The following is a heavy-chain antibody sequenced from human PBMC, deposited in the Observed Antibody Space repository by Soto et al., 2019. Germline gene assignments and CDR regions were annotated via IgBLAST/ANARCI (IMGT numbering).Heavy chain of an antibody. D-gene: IGHD1-26*01. Sequence: LSLTCSVSGDSVSSDRYFWTWIRQPPGKGLEWIAYISYTGDTNYNPSLKSRVTISVDTSRNQFSLTLTSVTAADTAVYFCARIVVGATVDLWGQGSLVTVSS. J-gene: IGHJ5*02. CDR3: ARIVVGATVDL. CDR2: ISYTGDT. V-gene: IGHV4-61*01. CDR1: GDSVSSDRYF.